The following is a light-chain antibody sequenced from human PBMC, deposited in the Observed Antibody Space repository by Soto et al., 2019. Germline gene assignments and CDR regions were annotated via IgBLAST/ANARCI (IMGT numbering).Light chain of an antibody. V-gene: IGLV2-14*01. CDR1: SSDVGGYNY. CDR3: SSYTSSITYV. Sequence: QSALTQPASVSGSPGQSITIACTGTSSDVGGYNYVSWYQQYPGKAPRLVISDVSNRPSGVSNRFSGSKSGNSASLTISGLQAEDEADYYCSSYTSSITYVFGTGTKLTVL. J-gene: IGLJ1*01. CDR2: DVS.